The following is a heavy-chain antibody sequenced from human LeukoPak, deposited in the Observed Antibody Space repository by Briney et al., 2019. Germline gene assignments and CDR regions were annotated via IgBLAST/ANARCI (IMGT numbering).Heavy chain of an antibody. J-gene: IGHJ6*02. Sequence: SETLSLTCAVYGGSFSGYYWSWIRQPPGKGLEWIGEINHSGSTSYNPSLKSRVTISVDTSKNQFSLKLSSVTAADTAVYYCARYSSGWYGMDVWGQGTTVTVSS. V-gene: IGHV4-34*01. D-gene: IGHD6-19*01. CDR1: GGSFSGYY. CDR3: ARYSSGWYGMDV. CDR2: INHSGST.